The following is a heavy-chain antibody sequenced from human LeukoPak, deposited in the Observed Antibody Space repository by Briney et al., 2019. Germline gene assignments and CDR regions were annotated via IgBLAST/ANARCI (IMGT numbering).Heavy chain of an antibody. CDR1: GYIFTSYD. CDR3: ARDRGRIYGSLGY. V-gene: IGHV1-8*02. D-gene: IGHD3-10*01. CDR2: MSPNSGNT. Sequence: ASVKVSCKASGYIFTSYDINWVRQATGQGLEWMGWMSPNSGNTGYAQKFQGRVTMTTDTSTSTAYMELRSLRSDDTAVYYCARDRGRIYGSLGYWGQGTLVTVSS. J-gene: IGHJ4*02.